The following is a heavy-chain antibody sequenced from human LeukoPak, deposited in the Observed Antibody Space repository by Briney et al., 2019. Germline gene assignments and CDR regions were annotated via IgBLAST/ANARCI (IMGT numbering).Heavy chain of an antibody. CDR3: ARRYGDYFCGVYS. CDR1: GFTFTSDS. D-gene: IGHD4-17*01. J-gene: IGHJ4*02. V-gene: IGHV3-21*01. Sequence: PGGSLRLSCAASGFTFTSDSMNCVRQAPGKGLEWVSSISKSRAHIYYPNPIKGRFTISKDNAKRSLYLQINSLRAEDTAVYYCARRYGDYFCGVYSWGQGTLVTVSS. CDR2: ISKSRAHI.